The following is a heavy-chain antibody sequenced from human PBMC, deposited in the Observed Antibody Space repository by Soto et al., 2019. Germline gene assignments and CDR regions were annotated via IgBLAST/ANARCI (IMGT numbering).Heavy chain of an antibody. CDR1: GGTFSSYT. J-gene: IGHJ6*03. D-gene: IGHD6-6*01. V-gene: IGHV1-69*02. CDR3: ARGGIAARPNPYYYYYYYMDV. CDR2: IIPILGIA. Sequence: SVKVSCKASGGTFSSYTISWVRQAPGQGLEWMGRIIPILGIANYAQKFQGRVTITADKSTSTAYMELSSLRSEDTAVYYCARGGIAARPNPYYYYYYYMDVWGKGTTVTVSS.